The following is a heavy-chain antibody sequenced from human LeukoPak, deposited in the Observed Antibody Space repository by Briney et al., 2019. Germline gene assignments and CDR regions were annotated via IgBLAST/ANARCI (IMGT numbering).Heavy chain of an antibody. Sequence: PGGSLRLSCAASGSTFSSYRVNWVRQAPGKGLEWVSSISSSSAYIYYADSVKGRFTISRDNAKNSLYLQMNSLRAEDTAVYYCARDGTGGSYYHDYWGQGTLVTVSS. D-gene: IGHD1-26*01. CDR2: ISSSSAYI. J-gene: IGHJ4*02. V-gene: IGHV3-21*06. CDR1: GSTFSSYR. CDR3: ARDGTGGSYYHDY.